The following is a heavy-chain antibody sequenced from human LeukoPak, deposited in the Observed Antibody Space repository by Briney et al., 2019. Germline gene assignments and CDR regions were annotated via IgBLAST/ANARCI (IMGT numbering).Heavy chain of an antibody. CDR3: AKRSRHPQQMVPSIVYYYGMDV. CDR1: GFTFSSYA. Sequence: GGSLRLSCAASGFTFSSYAMSWVRQAPGKGLEWVSAIRGSGGSTYYADSVKGRFTISRDNSKNTLYLQMNSLRAEDTAVYYCAKRSRHPQQMVPSIVYYYGMDVWGQGTTVTVSS. V-gene: IGHV3-23*01. CDR2: IRGSGGST. D-gene: IGHD6-13*01. J-gene: IGHJ6*02.